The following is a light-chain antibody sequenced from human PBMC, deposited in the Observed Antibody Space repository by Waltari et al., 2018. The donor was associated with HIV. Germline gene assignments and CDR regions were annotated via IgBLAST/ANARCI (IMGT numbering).Light chain of an antibody. CDR3: CSYAGSYTYV. CDR2: DVS. Sequence: QSALTQPRSVSGSPGQSLTISCTGTTRDVGGYHYVSWYQQHPGKAPKRMTFDVSKRPSGVPDRFSGSRSGNTASLTISGLQAEDEADYYCCSYAGSYTYVFGTGTKVTVL. J-gene: IGLJ1*01. V-gene: IGLV2-11*01. CDR1: TRDVGGYHY.